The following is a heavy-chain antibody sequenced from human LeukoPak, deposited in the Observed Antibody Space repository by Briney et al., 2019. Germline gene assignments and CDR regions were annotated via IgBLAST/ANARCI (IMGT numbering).Heavy chain of an antibody. J-gene: IGHJ6*03. CDR1: GYTFTGYY. Sequence: GASVKVSCKASGYTFTGYYMHWVRQAPGQGLEWMGWINPNSGGTNYAQKFQGRVTMTRNTSISTAYMELSSLRSEDTAVYYCAREGRGQIYGDYYYYYYMDVWGKGTTVTISS. CDR2: INPNSGGT. D-gene: IGHD4-17*01. CDR3: AREGRGQIYGDYYYYYYMDV. V-gene: IGHV1-2*02.